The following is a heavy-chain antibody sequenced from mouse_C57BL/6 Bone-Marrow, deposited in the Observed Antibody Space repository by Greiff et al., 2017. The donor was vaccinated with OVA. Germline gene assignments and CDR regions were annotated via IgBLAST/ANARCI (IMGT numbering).Heavy chain of an antibody. J-gene: IGHJ4*01. CDR1: GFTFSSYG. Sequence: EVKLLESGGDLVKPGGSLKLSCAASGFTFSSYGMSWVRQTPDKRLEWVATISSGGSCTYYPDSVKGRFTISRDNAKNTLYLQMSSLKSEDTAMYYCARGVMDYWGQGTSVTVSS. CDR2: ISSGGSCT. V-gene: IGHV5-6*01. CDR3: ARGVMDY.